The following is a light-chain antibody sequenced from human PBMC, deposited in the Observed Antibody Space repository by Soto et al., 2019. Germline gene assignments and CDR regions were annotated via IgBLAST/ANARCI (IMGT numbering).Light chain of an antibody. Sequence: EIVMPQSPATLSVSPGERATLSCRASQSVNSNLAWYQQKPGQAPRLLIYGASTRATGIPARFSGSGSGTEFPLTIGSLQSEDFAVYYCQQYNNWPPWTFGQGTKVEIK. CDR1: QSVNSN. J-gene: IGKJ1*01. V-gene: IGKV3-15*01. CDR3: QQYNNWPPWT. CDR2: GAS.